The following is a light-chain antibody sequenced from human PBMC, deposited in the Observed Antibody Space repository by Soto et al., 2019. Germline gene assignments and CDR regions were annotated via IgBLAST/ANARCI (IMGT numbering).Light chain of an antibody. CDR3: QQYNQ. V-gene: IGKV1-5*03. J-gene: IGKJ1*01. CDR1: QSISSW. CDR2: KAS. Sequence: DIQMTQSPSTLSASVGDRVTITCRASQSISSWLAWYQQKPGKAPKLLIYKASGLESGVPSRFSGSGSGTEFTLTISSLHPDDFATYYCQQYNQFGQGTKVEIK.